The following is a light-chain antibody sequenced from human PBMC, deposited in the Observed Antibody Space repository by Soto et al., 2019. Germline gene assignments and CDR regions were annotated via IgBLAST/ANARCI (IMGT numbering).Light chain of an antibody. Sequence: EIVLTQSPGTLSLSPGERATLSCRASQSVSNFCLAWYQQKPGQAPSLVTYDASYRATGIPDRFSGGGSGTDFTLTISRLEPEDFAMYYCQQYGDTPRTFGQGTKVDIK. V-gene: IGKV3-20*01. CDR1: QSVSNFC. CDR2: DAS. CDR3: QQYGDTPRT. J-gene: IGKJ1*01.